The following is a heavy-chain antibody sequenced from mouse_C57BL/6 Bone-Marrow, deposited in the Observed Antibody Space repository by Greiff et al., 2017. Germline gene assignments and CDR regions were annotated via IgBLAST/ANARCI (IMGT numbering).Heavy chain of an antibody. D-gene: IGHD2-3*01. CDR3: ARGDDGPAWLAY. Sequence: EVQLVESGGGLVKPGGSLKLSCAASGFTFSDYGMHWVRQAPEKGLEWVAYISSGSSTIYYADTVKGRFTISRDNAKNPLFLQMTSLRSEDTAMYYCARGDDGPAWLAYWGQGTLVTVSA. CDR2: ISSGSSTI. V-gene: IGHV5-17*01. CDR1: GFTFSDYG. J-gene: IGHJ3*01.